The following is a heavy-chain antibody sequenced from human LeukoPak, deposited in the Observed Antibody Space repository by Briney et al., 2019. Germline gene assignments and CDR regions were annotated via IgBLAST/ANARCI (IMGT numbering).Heavy chain of an antibody. CDR2: ISAYNGNT. J-gene: IGHJ5*02. CDR1: GYTFTSYG. V-gene: IGHV1-18*01. Sequence: ASVKVSCKASGYTFTSYGISWVRQAPGQGLEWMGWISAYNGNTNYAQKLQGRVTMTTDTSTSTAYMELRSLRSDDTAVYYCARASASHSGSYYAMFDPRGQGTLVTVSS. CDR3: ARASASHSGSYYAMFDP. D-gene: IGHD1-26*01.